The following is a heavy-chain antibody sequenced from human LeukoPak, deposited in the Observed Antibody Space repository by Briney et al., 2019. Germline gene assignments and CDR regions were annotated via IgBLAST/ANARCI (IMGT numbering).Heavy chain of an antibody. CDR3: VRGVLR. J-gene: IGHJ4*02. Sequence: PGGSLRLSCAASGFTFSSYWMHWVRQAPGKGLVWVSRINTDGRTTIYADSVKGRFTISRDNAKNTLYLQMNSLRAEDTAVYYCVRGVLRRGQGNLVTVSS. CDR1: GFTFSSYW. V-gene: IGHV3-74*01. CDR2: INTDGRTT. D-gene: IGHD5/OR15-5a*01.